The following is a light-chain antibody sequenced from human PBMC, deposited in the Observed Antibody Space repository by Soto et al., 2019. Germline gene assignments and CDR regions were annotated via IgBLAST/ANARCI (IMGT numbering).Light chain of an antibody. CDR3: QQNYNTPFT. CDR1: QSVSNSY. J-gene: IGKJ3*01. Sequence: IELTQSPGTLSLSLGERATITCRASQSVSNSYLAWYQQKPGQAPKLLIYGASGMPTGVPYRFSGTGSGTDFTLTISSLEPEDFASYFCQQNYNTPFTFGHGTKVDNK. V-gene: IGKV3-20*01. CDR2: GAS.